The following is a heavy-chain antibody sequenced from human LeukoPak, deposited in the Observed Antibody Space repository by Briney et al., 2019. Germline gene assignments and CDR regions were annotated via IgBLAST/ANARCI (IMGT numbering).Heavy chain of an antibody. CDR1: GFTVSTQY. D-gene: IGHD5-18*01. Sequence: GGSLRLSCVASGFTVSTQYMNWVRQAPGKGLEWVSSISSSSSYIYYADSVKGRFTISRDNAKNSLYLQMNSLRAEDTAVYYCASRGYSFNGMDVWGQGTTVTVSS. J-gene: IGHJ6*02. V-gene: IGHV3-21*01. CDR3: ASRGYSFNGMDV. CDR2: ISSSSSYI.